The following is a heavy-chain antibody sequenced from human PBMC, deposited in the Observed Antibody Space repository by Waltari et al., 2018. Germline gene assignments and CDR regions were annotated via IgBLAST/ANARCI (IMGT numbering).Heavy chain of an antibody. J-gene: IGHJ3*02. D-gene: IGHD3-10*01. CDR2: IYPGDSAT. V-gene: IGHV5-51*01. CDR3: ASRTGSGSYDAFDI. CDR1: GYSFTIYW. Sequence: EVQLVQSGAEVKKPGESLKISCTGSGYSFTIYWIGCVRQMPGKGLEWRGIIYPGDSATRYSPSFQGQVTIAADKSISTAYLQWSSLKASDTAMYYCASRTGSGSYDAFDIWGQGTMVTVSS.